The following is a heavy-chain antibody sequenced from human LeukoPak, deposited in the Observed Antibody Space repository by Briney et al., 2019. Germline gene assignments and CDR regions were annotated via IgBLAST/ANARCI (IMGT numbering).Heavy chain of an antibody. CDR2: INPSGGST. D-gene: IGHD6-19*01. CDR1: GYTFTSYY. J-gene: IGHJ5*02. V-gene: IGHV1-46*01. CDR3: ARDLLTSSGWYNDWFDP. Sequence: ASVKVSCTASGYTFTSYYMHWVRQAPGQGLGWMGIINPSGGSTSYAQKFQGRVTMTRDTSTSTVYMELSSLRSEDTAVYYCARDLLTSSGWYNDWFDPWGQGTLVTVSS.